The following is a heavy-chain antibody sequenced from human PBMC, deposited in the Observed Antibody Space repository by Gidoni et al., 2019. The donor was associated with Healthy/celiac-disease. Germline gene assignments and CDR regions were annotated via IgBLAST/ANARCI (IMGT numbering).Heavy chain of an antibody. J-gene: IGHJ5*02. D-gene: IGHD2-21*02. V-gene: IGHV4-59*01. Sequence: QVQLQESGPGLVKPSETLSPTCTVSGGSISSYYWSWIRQPPGKGLEWIGYIYYSGSTNYNPSLKSRVTISVDTSKNQFSLKLSSVTAADTAVYYCARGGGPVRFLMTPSNWFDPWGQGTLVTVSS. CDR2: IYYSGST. CDR1: GGSISSYY. CDR3: ARGGGPVRFLMTPSNWFDP.